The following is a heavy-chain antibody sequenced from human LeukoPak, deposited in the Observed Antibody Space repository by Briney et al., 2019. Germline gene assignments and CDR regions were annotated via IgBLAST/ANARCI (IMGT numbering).Heavy chain of an antibody. V-gene: IGHV7-4-1*02. J-gene: IGHJ4*02. CDR2: INTNTGNP. CDR1: GYTFTSYA. Sequence: GASVKVSCKASGYTFTSYAMNWVRQAPGQGLEWMGWINTNTGNPTYAQGFTGRFVFSLDTSVSTAYLQISSLKAEDTAVYYCARGLITFGGVIVLDYYFDYWGQGTLVTVSS. D-gene: IGHD3-16*02. CDR3: ARGLITFGGVIVLDYYFDY.